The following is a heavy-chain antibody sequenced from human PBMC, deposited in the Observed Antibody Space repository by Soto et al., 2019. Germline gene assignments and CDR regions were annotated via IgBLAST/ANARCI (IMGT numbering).Heavy chain of an antibody. CDR1: GPDLGNYW. V-gene: IGHV3-74*01. J-gene: IGHJ6*02. CDR2: INSVGNTA. CDR3: ARDGRGMDV. D-gene: IGHD1-26*01. Sequence: EVQLVESGGGVVPPGGSLTLSCLVSGPDLGNYWINWVRQDPGMRLLWISRINSVGNTAHTHASVKGRFSVSRDNAKNTVDLHLESLRVDDTGVYFCARDGRGMDVWGQGTTVIVSS.